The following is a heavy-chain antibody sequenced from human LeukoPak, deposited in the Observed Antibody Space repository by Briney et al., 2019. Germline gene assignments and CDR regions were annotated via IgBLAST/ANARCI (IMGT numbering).Heavy chain of an antibody. J-gene: IGHJ3*01. CDR1: GLTFSDAW. CDR2: IKRKTDGGTT. CDR3: ARDPDILTGVAFDV. Sequence: GGSLRLSCAASGLTFSDAWMSWVRQAPGKGLEWVGRIKRKTDGGTTSYAAPVKGRFTISRDNSKNSLYLEMNSLRAEDTAVYYCARDPDILTGVAFDVWGQGTMVTVSS. D-gene: IGHD3-9*01. V-gene: IGHV3-15*01.